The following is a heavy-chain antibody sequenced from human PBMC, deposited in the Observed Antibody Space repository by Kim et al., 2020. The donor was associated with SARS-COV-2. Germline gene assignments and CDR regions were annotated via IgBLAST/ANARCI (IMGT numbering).Heavy chain of an antibody. J-gene: IGHJ5*01. CDR3: AKDSGPVEIVGGRDS. D-gene: IGHD5-12*01. Sequence: GGSLRLSCVASGFTFSSYVMSWVRQAPGKGLEWVSGITDSGGDTYYADSVKGRFTISRDNSKNILYLQMNSLRAEDTAIYYCAKDSGPVEIVGGRDSWG. CDR2: ITDSGGDT. CDR1: GFTFSSYV. V-gene: IGHV3-23*01.